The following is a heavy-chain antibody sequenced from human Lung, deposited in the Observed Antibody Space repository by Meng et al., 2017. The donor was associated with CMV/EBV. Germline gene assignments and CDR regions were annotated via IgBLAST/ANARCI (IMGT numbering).Heavy chain of an antibody. J-gene: IGHJ4*02. CDR1: GCNFSSHA. CDR2: LSATGDTT. CDR3: AKDSPRLQPMYYFDY. Sequence: SGCNFSSHARAWVRQAPGKGLEWISALSATGDTTYYADTVRGRFTISRDNSRNTLYLQMNSLRAEDTAVYYCAKDSPRLQPMYYFDYWGQGTLVTVSS. D-gene: IGHD4-11*01. V-gene: IGHV3-23*01.